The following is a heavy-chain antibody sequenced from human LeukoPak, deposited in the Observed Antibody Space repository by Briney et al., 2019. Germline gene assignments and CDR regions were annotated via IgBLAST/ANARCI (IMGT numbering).Heavy chain of an antibody. CDR1: GFTVSSNY. V-gene: IGHV3-66*01. CDR2: IYSGGST. CDR3: ARARGSSSWRPEDWYFDL. D-gene: IGHD6-13*01. J-gene: IGHJ2*01. Sequence: GGSLRLSCAASGFTVSSNYMSWVRQAPGKGLEWVSVIYSGGSTYYADSVKGRFTISRDNSKNTLYLQMNSLRAEDTAVYYCARARGSSSWRPEDWYFDLWSRGTLVTVSS.